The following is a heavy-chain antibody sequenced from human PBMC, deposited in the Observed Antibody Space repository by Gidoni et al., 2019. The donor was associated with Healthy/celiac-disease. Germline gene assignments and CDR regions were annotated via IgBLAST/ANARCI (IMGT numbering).Heavy chain of an antibody. V-gene: IGHV1-18*01. Sequence: QVQLVQAGAEVKKPGASVKFFCKDSGYTFTSYGISWVRQAPGQGLEWMGWISAYNGNTNYAQKLQGRVTMTTDTSTSTAYMELRSLRSDDTAVYYCARDVSGYSSSWYDYWGQGTLVTVSS. CDR3: ARDVSGYSSSWYDY. J-gene: IGHJ4*02. CDR1: GYTFTSYG. CDR2: ISAYNGNT. D-gene: IGHD6-13*01.